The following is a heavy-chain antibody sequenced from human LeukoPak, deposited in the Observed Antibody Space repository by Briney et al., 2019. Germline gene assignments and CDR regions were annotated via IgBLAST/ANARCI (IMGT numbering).Heavy chain of an antibody. CDR2: IYYSGNT. Sequence: PSETLSLTCTVSGGSISNSGYYWGWIRQPPGKGLEWIGNIYYSGNTYYNPSLKSRVTLSVDTSKNQFSLKLRSVTAADTAVYYCAKTYYYDPFDYWGQGTLVTV. J-gene: IGHJ4*02. CDR3: AKTYYYDPFDY. V-gene: IGHV4-39*01. CDR1: GGSISNSGYY. D-gene: IGHD3-22*01.